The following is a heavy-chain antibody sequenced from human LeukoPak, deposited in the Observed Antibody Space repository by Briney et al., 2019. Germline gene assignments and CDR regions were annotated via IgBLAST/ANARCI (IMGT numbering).Heavy chain of an antibody. CDR3: ATTPYYYDSSGPNWFDP. V-gene: IGHV1-2*02. J-gene: IGHJ5*02. CDR2: INPNSGGT. CDR1: GYTFTGYY. D-gene: IGHD3-22*01. Sequence: ASVKVSCKASGYTFTGYYMHWVRQAPGQGLEWMGWINPNSGGTNYAQKFQGRVTMTRDTSISTAYMELSRLRSDDTAVYYCATTPYYYDSSGPNWFDPWGQGTLVTVSS.